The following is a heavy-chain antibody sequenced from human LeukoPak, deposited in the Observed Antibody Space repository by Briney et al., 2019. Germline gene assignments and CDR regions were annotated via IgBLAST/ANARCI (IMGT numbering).Heavy chain of an antibody. D-gene: IGHD1-1*01. CDR3: AIDRPSAIGTTARFDP. V-gene: IGHV1-18*04. CDR1: GYIFTTYS. Sequence: GASVKVSCKASGYIFTTYSISWVRQAPGQGLEWMGWISTYSGNINYAQKFQGRVTMTTDTYTSTAYMELRSLRSDDTAMYYCAIDRPSAIGTTARFDPWGQGTLVAVSS. J-gene: IGHJ5*02. CDR2: ISTYSGNI.